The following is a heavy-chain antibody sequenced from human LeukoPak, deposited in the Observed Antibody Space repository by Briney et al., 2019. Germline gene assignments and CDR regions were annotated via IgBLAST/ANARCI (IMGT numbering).Heavy chain of an antibody. CDR2: IYYSGST. CDR1: GGSISNYY. CDR3: ARRAGIAADDAFDI. V-gene: IGHV4-59*08. Sequence: SETLSLTCTVSGGSISNYYWSWIRQPPGKGLEWIGYIYYSGSTNYNPSLKSRVTISVDTSKNQFSLKLSSVTAADTAVYYCARRAGIAADDAFDIWGQGTMVTVSS. J-gene: IGHJ3*02. D-gene: IGHD6-13*01.